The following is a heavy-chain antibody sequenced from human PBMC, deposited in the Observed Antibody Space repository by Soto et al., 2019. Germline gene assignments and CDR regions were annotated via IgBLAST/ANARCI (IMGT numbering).Heavy chain of an antibody. J-gene: IGHJ2*01. V-gene: IGHV3-30-3*01. CDR1: GFTFNNYA. CDR2: ISYDGSNK. D-gene: IGHD5-18*01. CDR3: ARDPLWGTAMVLWYFDL. Sequence: QVQLVESVGGVVQPGRSLRLSCAASGFTFNNYAMHWVRQAPGKGLEWVALISYDGSNKYYADSVKGRFTISRDNSKNTLYLQMNSLRAEDTAVYYCARDPLWGTAMVLWYFDLWGRGTLVTVSS.